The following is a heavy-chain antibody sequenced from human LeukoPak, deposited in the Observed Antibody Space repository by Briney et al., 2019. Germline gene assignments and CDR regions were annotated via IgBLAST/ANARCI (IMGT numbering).Heavy chain of an antibody. Sequence: GALRLSCAASGFTFSSYGMHWVRQAPGKGLEWVAVIWYDGSNKYYADSVKGRFTISRDNSKNTLSLQVNTLRAEDTAVYYCARASGIYGSGWYFDYWGQGTLVTVSS. J-gene: IGHJ4*02. CDR3: ARASGIYGSGWYFDY. CDR2: IWYDGSNK. D-gene: IGHD6-19*01. CDR1: GFTFSSYG. V-gene: IGHV3-33*01.